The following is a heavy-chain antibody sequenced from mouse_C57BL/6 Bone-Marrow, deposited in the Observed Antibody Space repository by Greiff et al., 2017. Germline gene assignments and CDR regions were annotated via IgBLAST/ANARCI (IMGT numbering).Heavy chain of an antibody. V-gene: IGHV1-82*01. CDR1: GSAFSSSW. J-gene: IGHJ4*01. Sequence: VQRVESGPELVKPGASVKISCKASGSAFSSSWMNWVKQRPGKGLEWIGRIYPGDGDNKYNGQFKGKATLPADKSSSTASMQHSSLTSEDSAVYFCARSAYGNYPMDYWGQGTSVTVSS. CDR3: ARSAYGNYPMDY. CDR2: IYPGDGDN. D-gene: IGHD2-1*01.